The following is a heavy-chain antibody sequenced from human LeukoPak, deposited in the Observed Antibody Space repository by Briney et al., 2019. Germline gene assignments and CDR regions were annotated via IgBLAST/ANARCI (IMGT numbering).Heavy chain of an antibody. V-gene: IGHV4-39*07. D-gene: IGHD5-18*01. CDR3: ARGANSAYRGYSYGFRY. CDR2: INHSGST. CDR1: GGSINGGSYY. Sequence: SETLSLTCTVSGGSINGGSYYWSWIRQPPGKGLEWIGEINHSGSTNYNPSLKSRVTISVDTSKNQFSLKLSSVTAADTAVYYCARGANSAYRGYSYGFRYWGQGTLVTVSS. J-gene: IGHJ4*02.